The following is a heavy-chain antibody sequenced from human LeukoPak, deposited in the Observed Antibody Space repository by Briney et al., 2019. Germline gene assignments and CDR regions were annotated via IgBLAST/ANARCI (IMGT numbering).Heavy chain of an antibody. J-gene: IGHJ1*01. D-gene: IGHD6-13*01. CDR1: GYSFTSYW. CDR3: ARRSRIAAGGVEYFQH. V-gene: IGHV5-51*01. Sequence: GESLKISCKGSGYSFTSYWIGWVRYMPGKGMEWMGITYPGDSETRYSPSFQGQVTISADKSISTAYLRWSRLKASDTAMYYCARRSRIAAGGVEYFQHWGQGALVTVSS. CDR2: TYPGDSET.